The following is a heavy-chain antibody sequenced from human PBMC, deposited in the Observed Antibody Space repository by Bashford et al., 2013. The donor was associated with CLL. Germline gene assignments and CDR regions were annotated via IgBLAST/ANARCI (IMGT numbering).Heavy chain of an antibody. D-gene: IGHD3-22*01. V-gene: IGHV4-34*01. CDR1: GFGSFVVVTY. Sequence: SLTSRCLGGFGSFVVVTYVELDSPTDPEGRGWSGVGEINHSGSTNYNPSLKSRVTISVDTSKNQFSLKLSSVTAADTAVYYCARGPMIVVVINPGEPYYYYYYGMDVWGQGTTVTVSS. CDR3: ARGPMIVVVINPGEPYYYYYYGMDV. CDR2: INHSGST. J-gene: IGHJ6*02.